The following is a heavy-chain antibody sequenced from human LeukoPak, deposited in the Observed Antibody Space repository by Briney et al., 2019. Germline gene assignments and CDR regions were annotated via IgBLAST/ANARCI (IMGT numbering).Heavy chain of an antibody. Sequence: GSLRLSCAAFGFIFSSYLMPWGRQAPGKGLEGVANIKGRFTISRDNAKNSLYLQMNSLRAEDTAVYYCARDYGSYFLPKYYYMDVWGKGTTVTVSS. D-gene: IGHD1-26*01. CDR1: GFIFSSYL. CDR3: ARDYGSYFLPKYYYMDV. J-gene: IGHJ6*03. V-gene: IGHV3-7*01. CDR2: IK.